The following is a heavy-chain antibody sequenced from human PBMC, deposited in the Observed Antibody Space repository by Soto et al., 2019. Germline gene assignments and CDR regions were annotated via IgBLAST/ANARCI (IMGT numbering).Heavy chain of an antibody. CDR3: ASTKYDSRAYYYWYLGL. D-gene: IGHD3-22*01. V-gene: IGHV3-23*01. CDR1: GFTFSGHA. CDR2: LSGSGSST. J-gene: IGHJ2*01. Sequence: EVELLESGGGFVQPGGSLRLSCTASGFTFSGHAMSWVRQAPGKGLEWVSSLSGSGSSTSYADSVKGRFTISRDDYKLFLQMDSLRVEDTAVYYCASTKYDSRAYYYWYLGLWGRGTLVTVSS.